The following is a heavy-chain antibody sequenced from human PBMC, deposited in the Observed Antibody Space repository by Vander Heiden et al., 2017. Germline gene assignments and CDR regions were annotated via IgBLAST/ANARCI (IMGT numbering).Heavy chain of an antibody. CDR1: GLTPRKYG. D-gene: IGHD3-10*01. V-gene: IGHV3-33*01. Sequence: VQLVESGGGAVQPGRSLRLSCAGSGLTPRKYGSPWVRQAPGKGLEWVAVTWYDGSRKYFADPVQDRFSISRDNSKVFLQMNSLRAEDTAVYYCARDGRVRGIIIRPYYYYGMDVWGQGTAVTVSS. CDR2: TWYDGSRK. J-gene: IGHJ6*02. CDR3: ARDGRVRGIIIRPYYYYGMDV.